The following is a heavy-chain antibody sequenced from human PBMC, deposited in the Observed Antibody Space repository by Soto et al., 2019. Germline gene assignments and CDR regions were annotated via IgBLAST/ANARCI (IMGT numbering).Heavy chain of an antibody. CDR1: GGTFSSYT. D-gene: IGHD1-26*01. CDR3: ARLRDSDGMDV. CDR2: IIPILGIA. V-gene: IGHV1-69*02. J-gene: IGHJ6*02. Sequence: QVQLVQSGAEVKKPGSSVKVSCKASGGTFSSYTISWVRQAPGQGLEWMGRIIPILGIANYAQKFQGRVTITADKSTSSAYMELSSLRSEDTAVYYCARLRDSDGMDVWGQGPTVTVSS.